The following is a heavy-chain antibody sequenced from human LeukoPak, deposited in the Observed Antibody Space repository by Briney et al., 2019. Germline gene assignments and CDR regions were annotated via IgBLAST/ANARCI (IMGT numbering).Heavy chain of an antibody. J-gene: IGHJ4*02. CDR1: GFTFSNYW. Sequence: PGGSLRLSCTASGFTFSNYWMHWVRQAPGKGLVWVSRINMDGSTTTYADPVKGRFTISRDNAKNTLYLQMNSLRAEDTAVFYCAREYGQNTPHFDYRGQGTLVTVSS. D-gene: IGHD2/OR15-2a*01. CDR2: INMDGSTT. V-gene: IGHV3-74*01. CDR3: AREYGQNTPHFDY.